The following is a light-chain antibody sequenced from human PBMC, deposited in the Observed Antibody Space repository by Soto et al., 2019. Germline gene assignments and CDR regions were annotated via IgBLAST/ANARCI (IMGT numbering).Light chain of an antibody. J-gene: IGLJ2*01. CDR3: GTWDSSLSAVV. CDR1: SSNIGKNY. V-gene: IGLV1-51*01. Sequence: QSVLTQPPSVSAAAGQKVTISCSGSSSNIGKNYVSWYQQVPGTAPKLLIYDNNKRPSGIPDRFSGSKSGTSATLGITGLQTGDEADYYCGTWDSSLSAVVFGGGTKVTVL. CDR2: DNN.